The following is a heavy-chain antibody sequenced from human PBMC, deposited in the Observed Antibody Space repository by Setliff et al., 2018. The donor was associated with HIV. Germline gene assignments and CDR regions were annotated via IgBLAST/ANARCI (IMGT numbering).Heavy chain of an antibody. D-gene: IGHD4-17*01. Sequence: ASVKVSCKVSGYTFTGHYIHWVRQAPGQGLEWMGWINPNSGATDYAQNFLGRVTMARDTSSDTAYMDLNGLNSDDTAMYFCARAESGDYLHYFDSWGQGTLVTVSS. V-gene: IGHV1-2*02. CDR2: INPNSGAT. CDR1: GYTFTGHY. J-gene: IGHJ4*02. CDR3: ARAESGDYLHYFDS.